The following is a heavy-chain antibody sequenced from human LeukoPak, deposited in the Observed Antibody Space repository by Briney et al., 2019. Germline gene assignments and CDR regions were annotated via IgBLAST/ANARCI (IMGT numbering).Heavy chain of an antibody. CDR2: TSYDGNYE. V-gene: IGHV3-30*03. CDR1: GFTFSGYW. CDR3: ARTRTTGWYYFAY. J-gene: IGHJ4*02. D-gene: IGHD6-19*01. Sequence: GGSLRLSCAASGFTFSGYWMHWVRQAPGKGLEWVAVTSYDGNYEDYADSVKGRFTVSRDTSKNTLYLQMDSLRGEDTAVYYCARTRTTGWYYFAYWGQGTLVTASS.